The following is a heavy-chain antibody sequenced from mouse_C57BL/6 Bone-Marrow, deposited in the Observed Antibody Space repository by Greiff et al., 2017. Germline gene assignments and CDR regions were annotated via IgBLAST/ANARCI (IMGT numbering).Heavy chain of an antibody. V-gene: IGHV5-6*01. CDR2: ISSGGSYT. Sequence: DVHLVESGGDLVKPGGSLKLSCAASGFTFSSYGMSWVRQTPDKRLEWVATISSGGSYTYYPDSVKGRFTISRDNAKNTLYLQMSSLKSEDTAMYYCARQGGPYAMDYWGQGTSVTVSS. D-gene: IGHD1-1*02. CDR3: ARQGGPYAMDY. J-gene: IGHJ4*01. CDR1: GFTFSSYG.